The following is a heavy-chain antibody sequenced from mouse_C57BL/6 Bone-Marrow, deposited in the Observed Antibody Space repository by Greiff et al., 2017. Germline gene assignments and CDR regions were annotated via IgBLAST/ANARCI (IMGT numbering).Heavy chain of an antibody. CDR2: INYDGSST. D-gene: IGHD1-1*01. Sequence: EVKLVESEGGLVQPGSSMKLSCTASGFTFSDYYMAWVRQVPEKGLEWVAHINYDGSSTYYLDSLKSRFIISRDNAKNILYLQMSSLKSEDTATYYCARMGFITLDYWGQGTTLTVSS. CDR1: GFTFSDYY. V-gene: IGHV5-16*01. J-gene: IGHJ2*01. CDR3: ARMGFITLDY.